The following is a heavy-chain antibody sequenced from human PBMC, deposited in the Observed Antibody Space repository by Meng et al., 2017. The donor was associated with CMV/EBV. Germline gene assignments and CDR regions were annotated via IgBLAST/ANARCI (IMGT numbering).Heavy chain of an antibody. CDR2: IRGSGGST. CDR1: GFTFSSSA. J-gene: IGHJ5*02. D-gene: IGHD1-26*01. Sequence: GESLKISCAASGFTFSSSAMGWVRQAPGKGLEWVSAIRGSGGSTYYADSVKGRFTISRDNSKNTLYLQINSLRAEDTAVYYCAKESGTYYIVGFDPWGQGTLVTVSS. CDR3: AKESGTYYIVGFDP. V-gene: IGHV3-23*01.